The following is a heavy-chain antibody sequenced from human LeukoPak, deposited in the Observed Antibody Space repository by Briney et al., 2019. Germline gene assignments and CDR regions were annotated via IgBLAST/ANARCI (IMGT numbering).Heavy chain of an antibody. J-gene: IGHJ4*02. D-gene: IGHD2-21*02. CDR2: ISGDSGST. CDR3: AKAANCGGDCYSGTFDY. CDR1: GFTFDDYA. Sequence: GGSLRLSCAASGFTFDDYAMHWVRQAPGKGLEWVSGISGDSGSTDYADSVKGRFTISRDNSKNSLYLQMNSLRTEDTALYYCAKAANCGGDCYSGTFDYWGQGTLVTVSS. V-gene: IGHV3-43*02.